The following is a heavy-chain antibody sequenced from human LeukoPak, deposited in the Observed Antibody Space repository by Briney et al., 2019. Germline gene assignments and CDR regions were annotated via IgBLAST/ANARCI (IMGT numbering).Heavy chain of an antibody. CDR2: INPSGGST. CDR1: GYTFTSYD. V-gene: IGHV1-46*01. D-gene: IGHD4-23*01. J-gene: IGHJ4*02. CDR3: ARARYGGNSPADY. Sequence: VASVKVSCKASGYTFTSYDINWVRQAPGQGLEWMGIINPSGGSTSYAQKFQGRVTMTRDTSTSTVYMELSSLRSEDTAVYYCARARYGGNSPADYWGQGTLVTVSS.